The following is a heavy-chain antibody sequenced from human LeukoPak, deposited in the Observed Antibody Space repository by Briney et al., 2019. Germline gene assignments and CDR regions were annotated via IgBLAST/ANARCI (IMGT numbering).Heavy chain of an antibody. CDR1: GFTFSSYS. V-gene: IGHV3-48*01. J-gene: IGHJ4*02. D-gene: IGHD3-3*01. CDR3: AREGSDFWSGYSNGYFDY. Sequence: GGSLRLSCAVSGFTFSSYSMNWVRRAPGKGLEWVSYIGSSVSTRYYADSVKGLFTISRDNGKHSLYLQMNSLRAEDTAVYYCAREGSDFWSGYSNGYFDYWGQGTLVTVSS. CDR2: IGSSVSTR.